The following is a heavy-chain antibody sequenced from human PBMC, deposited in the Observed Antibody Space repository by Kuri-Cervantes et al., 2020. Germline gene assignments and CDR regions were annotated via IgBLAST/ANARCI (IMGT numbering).Heavy chain of an antibody. V-gene: IGHV4-39*07. Sequence: GSLRLSCTVSGGSISSSSYYGCWNRQPPGKGLGWIGSIYYSGSTSYNPALKRRVTMSVDTTKKQFSLKLSSVTAADTAVYYCTRLIWNYNGMDVWGQGTTVTVSS. D-gene: IGHD1-7*01. CDR1: GGSISSSSYY. CDR2: IYYSGST. J-gene: IGHJ6*02. CDR3: TRLIWNYNGMDV.